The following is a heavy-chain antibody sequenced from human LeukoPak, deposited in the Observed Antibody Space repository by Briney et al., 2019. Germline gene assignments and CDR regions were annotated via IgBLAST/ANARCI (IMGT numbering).Heavy chain of an antibody. CDR1: GGSISSHY. CDR2: IYYSGST. V-gene: IGHV4-59*11. D-gene: IGHD3-10*01. J-gene: IGHJ4*02. Sequence: SETLSLTCTVSGGSISSHYWSWIRQPPGKGLEWIGYIYYSGSTNYSPSLKSRVTISVDTSKNQFSLKLSSVTAADTAVYYCARDLDYGSGSYYDYWGQGTLVTVSS. CDR3: ARDLDYGSGSYYDY.